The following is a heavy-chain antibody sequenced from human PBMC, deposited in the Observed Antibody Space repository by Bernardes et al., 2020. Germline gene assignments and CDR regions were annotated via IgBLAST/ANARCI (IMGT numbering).Heavy chain of an antibody. D-gene: IGHD1-1*01. CDR3: ARDGSVYRGGTYYYYGMDI. CDR1: GFRFSIYG. J-gene: IGHJ6*02. Sequence: GGSLRLSCAASGFRFSIYGMHWVRQAPGKGLDWVAVISFDGSNKYYADSVKGRLTISRDNSDNTLYLQINSLRPEDTAVYFCARDGSVYRGGTYYYYGMDIWGHGTTVAVYS. CDR2: ISFDGSNK. V-gene: IGHV3-30*03.